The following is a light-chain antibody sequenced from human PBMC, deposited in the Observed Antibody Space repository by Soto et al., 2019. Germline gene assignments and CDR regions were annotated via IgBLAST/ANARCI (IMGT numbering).Light chain of an antibody. V-gene: IGLV2-14*03. Sequence: QSALTQPASVSVSPGQSITLSCTGSSSDVGSSNYVSWYQQLPGKAPKLIIFDVNNRPSGVSDRFSGSKSDNTASLTISGLQAEDEADDYCSSYTTLNTVIFGGGTKLTVL. CDR1: SSDVGSSNY. CDR3: SSYTTLNTVI. J-gene: IGLJ2*01. CDR2: DVN.